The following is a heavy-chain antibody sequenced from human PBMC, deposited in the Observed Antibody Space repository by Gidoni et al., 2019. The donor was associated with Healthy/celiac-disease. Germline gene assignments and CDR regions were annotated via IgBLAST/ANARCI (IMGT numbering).Heavy chain of an antibody. CDR2: IYSGGST. CDR1: GFTVSSNY. Sequence: EVQLVESGGGWLQPGGSLRLSCAASGFTVSSNYLSWVRQAPGKGLEWGSVIYSGGSTYYADSVKGRFTSSRDNSKNTLYLQMNSLRAEDTAVYYCAISVGANYYFDYWGQGTLVTVSS. V-gene: IGHV3-53*01. CDR3: AISVGANYYFDY. J-gene: IGHJ4*02. D-gene: IGHD1-26*01.